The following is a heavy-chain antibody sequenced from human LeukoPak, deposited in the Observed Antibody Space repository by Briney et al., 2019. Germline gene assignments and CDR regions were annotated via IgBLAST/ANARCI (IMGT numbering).Heavy chain of an antibody. V-gene: IGHV3-21*01. CDR3: ARDHTVLVPGYMNV. J-gene: IGHJ6*03. Sequence: GGSLRLSCTALGFSFSSQNINWVSQAPGKGLEWVSSFISSSNYMYYADSVKGRFTISRDNAENALYLQINNLRAEDTGVYYCARDHTVLVPGYMNVWGKGTTVTVSS. D-gene: IGHD5-18*01. CDR2: FISSSNYM. CDR1: GFSFSSQN.